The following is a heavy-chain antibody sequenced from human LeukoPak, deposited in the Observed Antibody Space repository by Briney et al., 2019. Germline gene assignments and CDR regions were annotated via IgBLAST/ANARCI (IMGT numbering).Heavy chain of an antibody. CDR2: ISAYNGDT. J-gene: IGHJ4*02. CDR1: GYTFITYG. D-gene: IGHD2-15*01. V-gene: IGHV1-18*01. Sequence: ASVKVSCKASGYTFITYGISWVRQAPGQGLEWMGWISAYNGDTKYKQKLQGRVTMTTDTSTSTAYMELRSLRSDDTAVYYCGRGPFCSGATCYSQYFDYWGQGTLVTVSS. CDR3: GRGPFCSGATCYSQYFDY.